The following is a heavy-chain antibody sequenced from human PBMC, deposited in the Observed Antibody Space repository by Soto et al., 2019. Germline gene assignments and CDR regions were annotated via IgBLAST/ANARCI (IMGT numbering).Heavy chain of an antibody. CDR3: ARGWGTMVRGVFDP. CDR1: GCSISSYY. V-gene: IGHV4-59*01. D-gene: IGHD3-10*01. Sequence: SETLSLTCTVSGCSISSYYWSWIRQPPGKGLEWIGYIYYSGSTNYNPSLKSRVPISVDTSKNQFSLKLSSVTAADTAVYYCARGWGTMVRGVFDPWGQGTLVTVSS. CDR2: IYYSGST. J-gene: IGHJ5*02.